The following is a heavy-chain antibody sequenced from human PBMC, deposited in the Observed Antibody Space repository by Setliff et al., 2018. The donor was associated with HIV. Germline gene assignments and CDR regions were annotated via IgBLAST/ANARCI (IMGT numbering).Heavy chain of an antibody. V-gene: IGHV4-34*01. J-gene: IGHJ4*02. Sequence: SETLSLTCAVYGGSFSAYYWSWIRQPPGKGLEWIGEINSSGGTNYNPSLKSRVTISVDTSKNQFSLELSPVTAADTAVYYCARGRGWYGYWGQGTVVTVSS. CDR1: GGSFSAYY. CDR3: ARGRGWYGY. CDR2: INSSGGT. D-gene: IGHD6-19*01.